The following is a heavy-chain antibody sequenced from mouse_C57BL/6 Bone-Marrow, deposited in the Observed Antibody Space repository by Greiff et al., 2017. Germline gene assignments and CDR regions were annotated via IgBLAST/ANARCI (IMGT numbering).Heavy chain of an antibody. V-gene: IGHV1-52*01. J-gene: IGHJ4*01. Sequence: VQLQQPGAELVRPGSSVKLSCKASGYTFTSYWMHWVKQSPIQGLEWIGNIDPSDSETHYNQKFKDKATLTVDKSASTAYMQLSSLTSEDSAVYYCARYGNYGLYAMDYWGQGTSLTVSS. CDR3: ARYGNYGLYAMDY. D-gene: IGHD2-1*01. CDR1: GYTFTSYW. CDR2: IDPSDSET.